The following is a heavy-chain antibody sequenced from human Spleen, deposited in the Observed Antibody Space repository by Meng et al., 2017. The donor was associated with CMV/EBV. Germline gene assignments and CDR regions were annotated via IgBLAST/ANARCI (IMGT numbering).Heavy chain of an antibody. J-gene: IGHJ6*02. V-gene: IGHV3-48*03. CDR3: ARDPDIVVVSAAIPRNYYYYGMDV. CDR1: GFTFSSYE. D-gene: IGHD2-2*01. CDR2: ISASGNIR. Sequence: GESLKISCVGSGFTFSSYEMNWVRQAPGKGLEWISYISASGNIRDYADSVKGRFTVSRDNARNSLYLQMTSLRAEDTAVYYCARDPDIVVVSAAIPRNYYYYGMDVWGQGTTVTVSS.